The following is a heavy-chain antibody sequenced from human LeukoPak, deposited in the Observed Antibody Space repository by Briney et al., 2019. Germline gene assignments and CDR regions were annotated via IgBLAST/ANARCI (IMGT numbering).Heavy chain of an antibody. V-gene: IGHV4-34*01. D-gene: IGHD3-22*01. CDR3: ASLRDSSGYYIVDY. Sequence: SETLSLTCAVYGVSFSGYYWSWIRQPPGKGLEWIGEINHSGSTNYNPSLKSRVTISVDTSKNRFSLKLSSVTAADTAVYYCASLRDSSGYYIVDYWGQGTLVTVSS. J-gene: IGHJ4*02. CDR1: GVSFSGYY. CDR2: INHSGST.